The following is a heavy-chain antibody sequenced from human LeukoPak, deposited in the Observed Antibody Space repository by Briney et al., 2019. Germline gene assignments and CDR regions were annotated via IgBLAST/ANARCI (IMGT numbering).Heavy chain of an antibody. Sequence: PGGSLRLSCAASGFTFSSYWMHWVRQAPGKGLEWVSFISGSSSTIYYADSVKGRFTISRDNAKNSLYLQMNSLRAEDTAVYYCARDLGSHWEVGYFDYWGQGTLVTVSS. J-gene: IGHJ4*02. V-gene: IGHV3-48*01. CDR2: ISGSSSTI. CDR3: ARDLGSHWEVGYFDY. CDR1: GFTFSSYW. D-gene: IGHD1-26*01.